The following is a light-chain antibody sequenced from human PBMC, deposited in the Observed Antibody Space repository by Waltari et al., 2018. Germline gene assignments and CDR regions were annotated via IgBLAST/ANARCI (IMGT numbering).Light chain of an antibody. Sequence: DIVMTQSPATLSVSTGASATLSCRASQSVGRNVAWYQQKPGQAPRRLIFGASTGATGVSAKFSGGGSGTEFTLTISSLQSEDIAVYYCQQYYNWPPYTFGQGTKVEIK. CDR1: QSVGRN. CDR2: GAS. J-gene: IGKJ2*01. CDR3: QQYYNWPPYT. V-gene: IGKV3-15*01.